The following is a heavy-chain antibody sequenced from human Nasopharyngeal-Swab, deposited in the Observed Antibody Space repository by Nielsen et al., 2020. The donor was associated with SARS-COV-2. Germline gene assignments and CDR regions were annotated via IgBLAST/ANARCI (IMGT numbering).Heavy chain of an antibody. D-gene: IGHD1-26*01. V-gene: IGHV7-4-1*02. CDR1: GYTFTSYA. CDR2: INTNTGNP. Sequence: ASVKVSCKASGYTFTSYAINWVRQAPGQGLEWMGWINTNTGNPTYAQGFTGRFVFSLDTSVSTAYLQISSLKAEDTAVHYCARSIVGATTRFDYWGQGTLVTVSS. CDR3: ARSIVGATTRFDY. J-gene: IGHJ4*02.